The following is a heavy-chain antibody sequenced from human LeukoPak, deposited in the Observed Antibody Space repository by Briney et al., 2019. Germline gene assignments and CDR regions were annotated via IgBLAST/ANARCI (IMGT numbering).Heavy chain of an antibody. D-gene: IGHD6-19*01. Sequence: GASVKVSCKASGGTFSSYAISWARQAPGQGLEWMGRIIPILGIANYAQKFQGRVTITADKSTSTAYMELSSLRSEDTAVYYCASGQYSSGWYYFDYWGQGTLVTVSS. CDR3: ASGQYSSGWYYFDY. CDR2: IIPILGIA. J-gene: IGHJ4*02. CDR1: GGTFSSYA. V-gene: IGHV1-69*04.